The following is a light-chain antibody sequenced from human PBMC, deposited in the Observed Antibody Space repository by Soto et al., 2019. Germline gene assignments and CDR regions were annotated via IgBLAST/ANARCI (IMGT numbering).Light chain of an antibody. CDR1: SSDVGAYNY. Sequence: QSALTQPASVSGSPGQSITISCTGTSSDVGAYNYVSWYQQHPGQAPKLMIYDVSNRPSGVSGRFSGSKSGNTASLTISGLQAEDEADYYCYSCSRSSGTRYVFGTGTKVTVL. J-gene: IGLJ1*01. V-gene: IGLV2-14*03. CDR2: DVS. CDR3: YSCSRSSGTRYV.